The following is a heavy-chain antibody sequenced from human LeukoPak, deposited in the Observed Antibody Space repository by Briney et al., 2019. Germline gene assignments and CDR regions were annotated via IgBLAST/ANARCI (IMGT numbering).Heavy chain of an antibody. Sequence: KASETLSLTCTVSGGSISSYYWSWIRQPPGKGLEWIGYIYYSGSTNYNPSLKSRVTISVDTSKNQFSLKLNSVTAADTAVYYCARDGGYSLHWFDPWGQGTLVTVSS. J-gene: IGHJ5*02. CDR2: IYYSGST. D-gene: IGHD6-13*01. CDR1: GGSISSYY. V-gene: IGHV4-59*01. CDR3: ARDGGYSLHWFDP.